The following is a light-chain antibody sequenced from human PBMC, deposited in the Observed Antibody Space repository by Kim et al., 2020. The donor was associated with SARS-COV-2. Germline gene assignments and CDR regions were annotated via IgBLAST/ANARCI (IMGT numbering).Light chain of an antibody. CDR3: QQYDSWPLT. J-gene: IGKJ4*01. Sequence: EKVMTQSPATVSVSPGESATLSCRASQSVSSNLAWYQQRPGQPLRLLIYGASTRATGIPARFSGSGSGTDFTLTISSLQSEDFAVYSCQQYDSWPLTFGGGTKVDIK. V-gene: IGKV3-15*01. CDR1: QSVSSN. CDR2: GAS.